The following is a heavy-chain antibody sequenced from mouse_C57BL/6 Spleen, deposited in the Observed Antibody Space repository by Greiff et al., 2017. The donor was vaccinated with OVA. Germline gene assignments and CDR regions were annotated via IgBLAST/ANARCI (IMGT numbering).Heavy chain of an antibody. D-gene: IGHD2-2*01. CDR3: ARRAGGWSRGGAMDY. CDR2: IYWDDDK. V-gene: IGHV8-12*01. CDR1: GFSLSTSGMG. J-gene: IGHJ4*01. Sequence: QVTLKESGPGILQSSQTLSLTCSFSGFSLSTSGMGVSWIRQPSGKGLEWLAHIYWDDDKRYNPSLKSRLTISKDTSRNQVFLKITSVDTADTATYYCARRAGGWSRGGAMDYWGQGTSVTVSS.